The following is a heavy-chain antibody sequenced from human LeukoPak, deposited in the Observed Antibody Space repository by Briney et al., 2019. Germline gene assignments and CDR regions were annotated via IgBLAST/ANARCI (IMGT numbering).Heavy chain of an antibody. CDR3: AKDGSWGDYYFYYYMDV. V-gene: IGHV3-23*01. Sequence: GGSLRLSCEASGSAFTFANLCMSWARHAAGEGLECLSGVGGSGYYTYYSDSVKGRFTISRDNSKNTLYIEMNSLRAEDTAVYYCAKDGSWGDYYFYYYMDVWGKGTTVTVSS. CDR2: VGGSGYYT. J-gene: IGHJ6*03. D-gene: IGHD3-16*01. CDR1: GSAFTFANLC.